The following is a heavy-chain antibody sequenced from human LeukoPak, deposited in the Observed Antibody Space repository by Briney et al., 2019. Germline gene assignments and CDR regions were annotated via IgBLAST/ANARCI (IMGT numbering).Heavy chain of an antibody. V-gene: IGHV4-31*03. CDR3: ARGRYYDSSGYYSGFDY. Sequence: SETLSLTCTVSGGSISSGGYYWSWIRQHPGKGLEWIGYIYYSGNTYYNPSLKSRVTISVDTSKNQFSLKLSSVTAADTAVYYCARGRYYDSSGYYSGFDYWGQGTLVTVSS. D-gene: IGHD3-22*01. J-gene: IGHJ4*02. CDR1: GGSISSGGYY. CDR2: IYYSGNT.